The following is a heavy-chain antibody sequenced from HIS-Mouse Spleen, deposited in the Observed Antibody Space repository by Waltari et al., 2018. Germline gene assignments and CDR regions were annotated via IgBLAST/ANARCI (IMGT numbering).Heavy chain of an antibody. CDR2: IYYSGST. CDR3: AREIPYSSSWYDWYFDL. D-gene: IGHD6-13*01. Sequence: QLQLQESGPGLVKPSETLSLTCTVPGVSISSRSYYWGWIRQPPGKGLEWIGSIYYSGSTYYNPSLKSRVTISVDTSKNQFSLKLSSVTAADTAVYYCAREIPYSSSWYDWYFDLWGRGTLVTVSS. J-gene: IGHJ2*01. V-gene: IGHV4-39*07. CDR1: GVSISSRSYY.